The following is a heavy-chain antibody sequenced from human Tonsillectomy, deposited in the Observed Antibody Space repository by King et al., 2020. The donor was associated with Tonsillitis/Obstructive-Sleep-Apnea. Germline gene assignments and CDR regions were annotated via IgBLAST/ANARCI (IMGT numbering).Heavy chain of an antibody. D-gene: IGHD4-17*01. CDR1: GFTFSNAW. V-gene: IGHV3-15*01. CDR3: TPDRYGDYLNWFDP. Sequence: VQLVESGGGLVKPGGSLRLSCAASGFTFSNAWMSWVRQAPGKGLEWVGRIKSKTDGGTTDYAAPVKGRFTISRDDSKNTLYLQMNSLKTEDTAVYYCTPDRYGDYLNWFDPWGQGTLVTVSS. J-gene: IGHJ5*02. CDR2: IKSKTDGGTT.